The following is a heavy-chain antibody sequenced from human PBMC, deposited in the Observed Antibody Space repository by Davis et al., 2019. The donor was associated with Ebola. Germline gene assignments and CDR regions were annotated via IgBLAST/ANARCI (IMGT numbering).Heavy chain of an antibody. Sequence: PGGSLRLSCAASGFTFRSYGMHWVRQAPGKGLEWVAVIWYDGSQKYYSDSVKGRFTISRDNSDNMLYLQMNSLRAEDTAVYYCARQSPRYYYDSSGYYYWGQGTLVTVSS. D-gene: IGHD3-22*01. CDR1: GFTFRSYG. V-gene: IGHV3-33*01. CDR3: ARQSPRYYYDSSGYYY. CDR2: IWYDGSQK. J-gene: IGHJ4*02.